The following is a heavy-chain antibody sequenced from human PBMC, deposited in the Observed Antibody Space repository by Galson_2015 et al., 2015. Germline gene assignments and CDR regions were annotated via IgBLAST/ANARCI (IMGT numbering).Heavy chain of an antibody. CDR1: GFTFSGSA. D-gene: IGHD3-10*01. Sequence: SLRLSCAASGFTFSGSAMHWVRQASGKGLEWVGRIRSKANNYATAYAASVKGRFTTSRDDSKNTAYLQMNSLKTEDTAVYYCTSSIWFGEQRLLDYWGQGTLVTVSS. J-gene: IGHJ4*02. V-gene: IGHV3-73*01. CDR3: TSSIWFGEQRLLDY. CDR2: IRSKANNYAT.